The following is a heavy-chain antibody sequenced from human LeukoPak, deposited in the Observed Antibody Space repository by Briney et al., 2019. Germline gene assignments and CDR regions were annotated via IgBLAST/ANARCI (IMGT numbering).Heavy chain of an antibody. D-gene: IGHD7-27*01. CDR1: GGSFSGYY. J-gene: IGHJ4*02. CDR3: ARGSWGSAFDC. CDR2: INHSGST. V-gene: IGHV4-34*01. Sequence: SETLSLTCAVYGGSFSGYYWSWIRQPPGKGLEWIGEINHSGSTNYNPSLKSRVTISVDTSKNQFSLKLSSVTAADTAVYYCARGSWGSAFDCWGQGTLVTVSS.